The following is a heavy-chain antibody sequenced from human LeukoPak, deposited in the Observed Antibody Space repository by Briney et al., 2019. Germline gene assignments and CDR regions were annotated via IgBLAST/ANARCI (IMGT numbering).Heavy chain of an antibody. D-gene: IGHD4-17*01. CDR3: ARESTVTTSRLFDY. J-gene: IGHJ4*02. V-gene: IGHV1-69*01. CDR2: IIPIFGTA. CDR1: GGTFSSYA. Sequence: ASVTVSCKASGGTFSSYAISWVRQAPGQGLEWMGGIIPIFGTANYAQKFQGRVTITADESTSTAYMELSSLRSEDTAVYYCARESTVTTSRLFDYWGQGTLVTVSS.